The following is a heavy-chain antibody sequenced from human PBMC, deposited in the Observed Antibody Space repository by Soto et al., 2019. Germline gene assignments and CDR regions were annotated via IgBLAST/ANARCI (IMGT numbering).Heavy chain of an antibody. D-gene: IGHD2-15*01. J-gene: IGHJ6*03. V-gene: IGHV3-15*01. Sequence: GGSLRLSCAASGFTFSNAWMSWVRQAPGKGLEWVGRIKSKTDGGTTDYAAPVKGRFTISRDDSKNTLYLQMNSLKTEDTAVYYCTTVSFVVVTWNYYYYMDVWGKGTTVTVSS. CDR1: GFTFSNAW. CDR2: IKSKTDGGTT. CDR3: TTVSFVVVTWNYYYYMDV.